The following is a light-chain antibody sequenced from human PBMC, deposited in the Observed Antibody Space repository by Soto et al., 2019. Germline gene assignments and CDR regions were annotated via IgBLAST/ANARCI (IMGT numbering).Light chain of an antibody. J-gene: IGLJ2*01. Sequence: QSALTQPRSVSGSPGQSVTISCTGTSSDVGGYNYVSWYQQHPGKAPKLMIYDASKRPSGVPDRFSGSKSGNTASLTISGLQAEDEADYYCCSYAGSYTWGFGGGTKLTVL. CDR2: DAS. CDR3: CSYAGSYTWG. V-gene: IGLV2-11*01. CDR1: SSDVGGYNY.